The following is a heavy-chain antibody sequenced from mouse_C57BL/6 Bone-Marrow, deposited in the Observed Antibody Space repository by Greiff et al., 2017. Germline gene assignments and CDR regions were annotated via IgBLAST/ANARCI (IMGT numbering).Heavy chain of an antibody. J-gene: IGHJ2*01. Sequence: QVHVKQSGAELASPGASVTLSCKASGYTFTDHIMNWVKKRPGQGLEWIGRIYPVSGETNYNQKFMGKATFSVDRSSSTVYMVLNSLTSEVPAVYYCGRESELGRGFDYWGQGTTLTVSS. CDR3: GRESELGRGFDY. CDR1: GYTFTDHI. D-gene: IGHD4-1*01. V-gene: IGHV1-11*01. CDR2: IYPVSGET.